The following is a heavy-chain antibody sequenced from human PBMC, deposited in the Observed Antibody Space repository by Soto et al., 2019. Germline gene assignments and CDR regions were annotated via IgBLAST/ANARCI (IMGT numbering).Heavy chain of an antibody. J-gene: IGHJ5*02. CDR3: ARDIRSASGVGSYGWFDP. V-gene: IGHV3-23*01. Sequence: GGSLRRPCAASGFTFSGSAMGSLHQAPGKSQEWVSSISGSGTNTYYPDSVRGRFTVYRDNSKNTLYLQMNSLSAEDTSLYYCARDIRSASGVGSYGWFDPWGQGTLVTVSS. CDR1: GFTFSGSA. CDR2: ISGSGTNT. D-gene: IGHD1-26*01.